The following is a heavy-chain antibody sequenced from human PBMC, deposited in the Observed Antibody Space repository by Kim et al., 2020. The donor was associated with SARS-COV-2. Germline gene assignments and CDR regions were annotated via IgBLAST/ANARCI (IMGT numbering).Heavy chain of an antibody. J-gene: IGHJ5*02. D-gene: IGHD2-15*01. CDR2: ISAYNGNT. V-gene: IGHV1-18*01. CDR3: ARERCSGGSCYWFDP. CDR1: GYTFTSYG. Sequence: ASVKVSCKASGYTFTSYGISWVRQAPGQGLEWMGWISAYNGNTNYAQKLQGRVTMTTDTSTSTAYMELRSLRSDDTAVYYCARERCSGGSCYWFDPWGQGTLVTVSS.